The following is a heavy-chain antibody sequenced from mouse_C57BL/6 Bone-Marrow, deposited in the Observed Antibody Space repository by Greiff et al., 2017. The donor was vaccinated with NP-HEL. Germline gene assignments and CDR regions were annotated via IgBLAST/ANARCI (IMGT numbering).Heavy chain of an antibody. J-gene: IGHJ2*01. D-gene: IGHD4-1*02. Sequence: EVQVVESGGGLVQPGGSLSLSCAASGFTFTDYYMSWVRQPPGKALEWLGFIRNKANGYTTEYSASVKGRFTISRDNSQSILYLQMNALRAEDSATYYCARYIPNWPYFDYWGQGTTLTVSS. V-gene: IGHV7-3*01. CDR1: GFTFTDYY. CDR3: ARYIPNWPYFDY. CDR2: IRNKANGYTT.